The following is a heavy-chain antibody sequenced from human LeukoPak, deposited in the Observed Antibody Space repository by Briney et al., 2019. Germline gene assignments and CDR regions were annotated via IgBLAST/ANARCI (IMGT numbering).Heavy chain of an antibody. CDR1: GFTFSSYW. J-gene: IGHJ4*02. V-gene: IGHV3-74*01. Sequence: GGLMRLSCAASGFTFSSYWIHWVRQAPGKGLVWVSRINGDGSGTGYADSVKGRFTISRDNAKSTLYLQMNSLRAEDTAVYYCSREIRPAGTDSWGQGTLFSLSS. D-gene: IGHD6-19*01. CDR3: SREIRPAGTDS. CDR2: INGDGSGT.